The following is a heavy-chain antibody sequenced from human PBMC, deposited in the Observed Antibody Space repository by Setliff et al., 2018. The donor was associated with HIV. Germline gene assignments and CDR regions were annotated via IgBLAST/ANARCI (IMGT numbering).Heavy chain of an antibody. CDR3: ARDKVTDDFWSGWRNWFDP. J-gene: IGHJ5*02. V-gene: IGHV4-39*07. D-gene: IGHD3-3*01. CDR1: GGFIKNSNYY. CDR2: IHYSGST. Sequence: SETLSLTCTVYGGFIKNSNYYWGWIRQPPGKGLEWIGNIHYSGSTYYNPSLKSRVTISLDRSKTQFSLKLSSVTAADTAVYYCARDKVTDDFWSGWRNWFDPWGQGTLVTVSS.